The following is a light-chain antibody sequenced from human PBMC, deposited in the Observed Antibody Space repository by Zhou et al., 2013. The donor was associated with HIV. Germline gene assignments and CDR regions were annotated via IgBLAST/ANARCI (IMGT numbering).Light chain of an antibody. CDR2: DAS. Sequence: EIVLTQSPGTLSLSPGERATLSCWASQSISSNLAWYQQKPGQAPRLLVFDASNRATGIPAKFSGSGSGTDFALTISRLEPEDFAIYYCQQYNSWPPLTFGGGTKVEIK. J-gene: IGKJ4*01. V-gene: IGKV3-11*01. CDR3: QQYNSWPPLT. CDR1: QSISSN.